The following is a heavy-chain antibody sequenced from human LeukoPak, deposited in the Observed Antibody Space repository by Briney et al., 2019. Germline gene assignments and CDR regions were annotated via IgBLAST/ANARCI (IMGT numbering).Heavy chain of an antibody. Sequence: GASVKVSCKASGYTFTSYGISWVRQAPGQGLEWMGWISGYNGHTNYAQKLQGRVTMTTDTSTSTAYMELRSLRSDDTAVYYCARPVTTVGSDYWGQGTLVTVSS. J-gene: IGHJ4*02. CDR1: GYTFTSYG. D-gene: IGHD4-23*01. CDR3: ARPVTTVGSDY. CDR2: ISGYNGHT. V-gene: IGHV1-18*01.